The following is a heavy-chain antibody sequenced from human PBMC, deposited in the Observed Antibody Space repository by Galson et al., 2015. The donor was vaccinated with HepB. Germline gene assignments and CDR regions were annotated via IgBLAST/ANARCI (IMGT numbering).Heavy chain of an antibody. CDR1: GFTFSGSA. CDR3: TYHRLAATRYYYYYYMDV. J-gene: IGHJ6*03. CDR2: IRSKANSYAT. D-gene: IGHD2-15*01. Sequence: SLRLSCAASGFTFSGSAMHWVRQASGKGLEWVGRIRSKANSYATAYAASVKGRFTISRDDSKNTAYLQMNSLKTEDTAVYYCTYHRLAATRYYYYYYMDVWGKGTTVTVSS. V-gene: IGHV3-73*01.